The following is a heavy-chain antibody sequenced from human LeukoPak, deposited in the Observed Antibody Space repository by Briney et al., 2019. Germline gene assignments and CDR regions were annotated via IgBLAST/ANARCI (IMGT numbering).Heavy chain of an antibody. D-gene: IGHD3-16*02. CDR2: VSVDGRNK. Sequence: PGRSLRLSCATSGFTFRTYVMHCVRQAPGKGLEWLAVVSVDGRNKYYADSAKGRFTISRDNSKSTVYLQMKSLRDEDSAVYYRATLDWCHGVLVACGSSEYWGQGTLVTVSS. V-gene: IGHV3-30*01. J-gene: IGHJ4*02. CDR1: GFTFRTYV. CDR3: ATLDWCHGVLVACGSSEY.